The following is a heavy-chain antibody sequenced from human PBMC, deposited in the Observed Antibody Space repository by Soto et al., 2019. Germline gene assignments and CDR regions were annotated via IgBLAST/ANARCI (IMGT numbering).Heavy chain of an antibody. CDR1: GFTFSSYW. J-gene: IGHJ3*02. D-gene: IGHD3-9*01. V-gene: IGHV3-74*01. CDR2: INSDGSST. Sequence: EVQLVESGGGLVQPGGSLRLSCAASGFTFSSYWMHWVRQAPGKGLVWVSRINSDGSSTSYADSVKGRFTISRDNAKNKLYSQMNSLRDEDTAVYYCARASRDYDILTGRDAFDIWGQGTMVTVSS. CDR3: ARASRDYDILTGRDAFDI.